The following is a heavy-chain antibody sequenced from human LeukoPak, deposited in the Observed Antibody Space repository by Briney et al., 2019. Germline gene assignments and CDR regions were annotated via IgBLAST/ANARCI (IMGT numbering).Heavy chain of an antibody. CDR3: ASSTYYYDSSGYYPGGIDY. D-gene: IGHD3-22*01. J-gene: IGHJ4*02. CDR1: GGSISSSSYY. V-gene: IGHV4-39*01. Sequence: SETLSLTCTVSGGSISSSSYYWGWIRQPPGKGLEWIGSIYYSGSTYYNPSLKSRVTISVDTSKNQFSLKLSSVTAADTAVYYCASSTYYYDSSGYYPGGIDYWGQGTLVTVSS. CDR2: IYYSGST.